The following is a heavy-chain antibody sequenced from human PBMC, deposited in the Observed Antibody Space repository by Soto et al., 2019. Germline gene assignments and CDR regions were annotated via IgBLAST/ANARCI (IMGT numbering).Heavy chain of an antibody. V-gene: IGHV3-15*01. J-gene: IGHJ4*02. Sequence: GGSLRLSCAASGFTFSNAWMNWVRQAPGKGLEWIGRIKKSADGGTADHATPVNGRFTISRDDSKNTLYLQMNSLKTDATAVHYCTSVNPHISDSRGYWDWGEGTRVTVSS. D-gene: IGHD3-22*01. CDR1: GFTFSNAW. CDR3: TSVNPHISDSRGYWD. CDR2: IKKSADGGTA.